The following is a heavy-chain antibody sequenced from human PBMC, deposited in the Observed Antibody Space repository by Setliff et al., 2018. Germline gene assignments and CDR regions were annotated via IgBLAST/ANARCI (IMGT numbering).Heavy chain of an antibody. CDR3: AGTPALGTSWLSPFDY. J-gene: IGHJ4*02. CDR2: ISHGVST. D-gene: IGHD1-7*01. V-gene: IGHV4-30-4*01. Sequence: SETLSLTCTVSGASVTSFDYYWSWIRQPPGKGLEYIGHISHGVSTSYSPSLKSRLSISADTSKNQFSLKLTSVTAADTAMYYCAGTPALGTSWLSPFDYWGQGTLVTVSS. CDR1: GASVTSFDYY.